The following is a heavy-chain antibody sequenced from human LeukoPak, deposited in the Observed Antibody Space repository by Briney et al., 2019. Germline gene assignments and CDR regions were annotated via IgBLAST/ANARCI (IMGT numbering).Heavy chain of an antibody. J-gene: IGHJ4*02. V-gene: IGHV3-23*01. CDR2: ISGSGGST. D-gene: IGHD2-2*01. Sequence: GGSLRLSCAASGFTFSSYVMSWVRQAPGKGLEWVSAISGSGGSTYSADSVRGRFTISRDNSKSTLYLQINSLRAEDTAVYYXXXXXXXCTSTSCHDYWGQGTLVTVSS. CDR1: GFTFSSYV. CDR3: XXXXXXCTSTSCHDY.